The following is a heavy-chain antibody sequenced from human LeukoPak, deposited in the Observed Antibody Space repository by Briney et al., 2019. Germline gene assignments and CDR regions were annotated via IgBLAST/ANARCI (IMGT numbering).Heavy chain of an antibody. V-gene: IGHV1-2*02. J-gene: IGHJ4*02. CDR3: ARPVIAFDYSSGWIY. Sequence: GASVKVSCTASGYTFTGYYMHWVRQAPGQGLEWMGWINPNSGGTNYAQKFQGRVTMTRDTSISTAYMELSRLRSDDTAVYYCARPVIAFDYSSGWIYWGQGTLVTVSS. CDR1: GYTFTGYY. D-gene: IGHD6-19*01. CDR2: INPNSGGT.